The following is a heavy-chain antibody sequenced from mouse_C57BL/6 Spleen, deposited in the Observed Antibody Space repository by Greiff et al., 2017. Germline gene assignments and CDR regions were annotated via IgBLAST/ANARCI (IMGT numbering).Heavy chain of an antibody. CDR2: ISSGSSTI. V-gene: IGHV5-17*01. CDR3: ARPIFYDYDPYYYAMDY. Sequence: DVQLQESGGGLVKPGGSLKLSCAASGFTFSDYGMHWVRQAPEKGLEWVAYISSGSSTIYYADTVKGRFTISRDNAKNTLFLQMTSLRSEDTAMYYCARPIFYDYDPYYYAMDYWGQGTSVTVSS. J-gene: IGHJ4*01. CDR1: GFTFSDYG. D-gene: IGHD2-4*01.